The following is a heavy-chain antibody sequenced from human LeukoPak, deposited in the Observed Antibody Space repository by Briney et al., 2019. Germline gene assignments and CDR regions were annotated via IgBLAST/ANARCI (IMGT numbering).Heavy chain of an antibody. CDR1: GFTFSSYS. CDR2: ISSSSSTI. Sequence: GGSLRLSCAASGFTFSSYSMNWVRQAPGKGLEWVSYISSSSSTIYYADSVKGRFTISRDNAKNSLYLQMNSLRAEDTAVYYCARDGGYSYDYGMDVWGQGTTVTVSS. D-gene: IGHD5-18*01. V-gene: IGHV3-48*04. J-gene: IGHJ6*02. CDR3: ARDGGYSYDYGMDV.